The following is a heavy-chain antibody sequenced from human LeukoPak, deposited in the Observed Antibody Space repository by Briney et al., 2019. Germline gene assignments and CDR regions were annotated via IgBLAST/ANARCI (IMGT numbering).Heavy chain of an antibody. CDR1: EFTFSRYS. Sequence: RGSLRLSCAASEFTFSRYSMNWVRQAPGKGLEWVSSISSSSSYIYYADSVKGRFTISRDNAKNSLYLQMNSLRAEDTAVYYCASGISAQPFDYWGQGTLVTVSS. D-gene: IGHD2/OR15-2a*01. J-gene: IGHJ4*02. CDR2: ISSSSSYI. CDR3: ASGISAQPFDY. V-gene: IGHV3-21*01.